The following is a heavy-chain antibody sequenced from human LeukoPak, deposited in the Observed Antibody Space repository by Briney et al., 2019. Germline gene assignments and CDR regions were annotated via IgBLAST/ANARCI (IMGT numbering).Heavy chain of an antibody. CDR1: GFTFSSYA. J-gene: IGHJ3*02. V-gene: IGHV3-23*01. D-gene: IGHD2/OR15-2a*01. CDR3: ARDRAFPNDVFDI. CDR2: ITATSSST. Sequence: PGGSLRLSCTASGFTFSSYAMSWVRQAPGKGLEWVSAITATSSSTYDADSVKGRCTISRDNSRNTLYLQLNSLRAEDTAVYYCARDRAFPNDVFDIWGQGTMVSVSS.